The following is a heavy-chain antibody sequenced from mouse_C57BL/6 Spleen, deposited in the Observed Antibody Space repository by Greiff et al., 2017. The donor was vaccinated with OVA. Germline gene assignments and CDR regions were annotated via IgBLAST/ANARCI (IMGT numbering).Heavy chain of an antibody. J-gene: IGHJ2*01. CDR1: GYTFTSYW. CDR3: ARGLGRGDY. CDR2: IHPNSGST. Sequence: QVQLQQPGAELVKPGASVKLSCKASGYTFTSYWMHWGRRRPGQGLEWIGMIHPNSGSTNYNEKFKSKATLTVDKSSSTAYMQLSSLTSEDSAVYYCARGLGRGDYWGQGTTLAVSS. D-gene: IGHD4-1*01. V-gene: IGHV1-64*01.